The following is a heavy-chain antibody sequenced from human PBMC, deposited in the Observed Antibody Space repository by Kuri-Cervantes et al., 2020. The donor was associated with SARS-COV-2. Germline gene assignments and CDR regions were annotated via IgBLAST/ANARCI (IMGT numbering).Heavy chain of an antibody. D-gene: IGHD3/OR15-3a*01. CDR3: ARQTDLWTGYSFDS. CDR2: ISAYNGNT. Sequence: ASVKVSCKASGYTSTSYGISWVRQAPGQGLEWMGWISAYNGNTNYAQKLQGRVTMTTDTSTSTAYMELRSLRSDDTAVYYCARQTDLWTGYSFDSWGQGTLVTVSS. CDR1: GYTSTSYG. V-gene: IGHV1-18*01. J-gene: IGHJ4*02.